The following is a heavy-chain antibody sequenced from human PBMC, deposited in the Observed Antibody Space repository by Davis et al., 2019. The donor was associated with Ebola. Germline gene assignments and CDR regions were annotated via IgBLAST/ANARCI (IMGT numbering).Heavy chain of an antibody. CDR1: GGSISSYY. D-gene: IGHD2-15*01. V-gene: IGHV4-59*01. CDR2: IYYSGST. J-gene: IGHJ5*02. Sequence: SETLSLTCTVSGGSISSYYWSWIRQPPGKGLEWIGYIYYSGSTNYNPSLKSRVTISVDTSKNQFSLKLSSVTAADTAVYYCARDPRFYCSGGSCYSQNWFDPWGQGTLVTVSS. CDR3: ARDPRFYCSGGSCYSQNWFDP.